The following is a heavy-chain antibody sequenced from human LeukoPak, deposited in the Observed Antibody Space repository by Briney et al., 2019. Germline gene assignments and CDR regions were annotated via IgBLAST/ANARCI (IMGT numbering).Heavy chain of an antibody. Sequence: ASVKVSCKASGYTFTGYGISWVRQAPGQGLEWMGWISAYNGNTNYAQKLQGRVTMTTDTSTSTAHMELSSLRSEDTAVYYCAGKIWFGDAFRYHYYMDVWGKGTTVTVSS. CDR2: ISAYNGNT. CDR3: AGKIWFGDAFRYHYYMDV. V-gene: IGHV1-18*01. J-gene: IGHJ6*03. D-gene: IGHD3-10*01. CDR1: GYTFTGYG.